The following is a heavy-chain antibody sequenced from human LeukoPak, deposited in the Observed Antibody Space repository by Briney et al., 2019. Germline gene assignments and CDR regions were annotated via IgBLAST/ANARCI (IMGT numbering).Heavy chain of an antibody. J-gene: IGHJ1*01. CDR1: GFTVSSNY. CDR2: IYSGGST. V-gene: IGHV3-53*01. CDR3: ARDGYSSSGYFQH. Sequence: GGSLRLSCAASGFTVSSNYMSWVRQAPGKGLEWVSVIYSGGSTYYADSVKGRFTISRDNSKNTLYLQMNSLGAEDTAVYYCARDGYSSSGYFQHWGQGTLVTVSS. D-gene: IGHD6-19*01.